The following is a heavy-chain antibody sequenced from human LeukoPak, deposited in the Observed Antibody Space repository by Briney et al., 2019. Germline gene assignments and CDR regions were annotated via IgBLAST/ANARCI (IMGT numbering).Heavy chain of an antibody. CDR1: GGSVSSYD. CDR2: IFYNGST. J-gene: IGHJ4*02. CDR3: ASGYYYDSSRYYRFDY. V-gene: IGHV4-59*08. Sequence: SETLSPTFTVSGGSVSSYDWTWIRQPPGKGLEWIGYIFYNGSTNYNPSLKSRVTISVDTSKNQFSLKLRSVSAADTAVYHCASGYYYDSSRYYRFDYWGQRTLVTVSS. D-gene: IGHD3-22*01.